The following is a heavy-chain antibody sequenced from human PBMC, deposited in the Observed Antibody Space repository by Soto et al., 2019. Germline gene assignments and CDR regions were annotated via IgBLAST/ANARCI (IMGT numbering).Heavy chain of an antibody. CDR3: AKGGLLWFGELLSAEFDS. CDR2: ISGSGGST. V-gene: IGHV3-23*01. J-gene: IGHJ4*02. Sequence: EVQLLESGGGLVQPGGSLRLSCAASGFTFSSYAMSWVRQAPGKGLEWVSAISGSGGSTYYADSVKGRFTISRDNSKNTLYLQMNSLRAEDTAVYYCAKGGLLWFGELLSAEFDSWGQGTLVTVSS. CDR1: GFTFSSYA. D-gene: IGHD3-10*01.